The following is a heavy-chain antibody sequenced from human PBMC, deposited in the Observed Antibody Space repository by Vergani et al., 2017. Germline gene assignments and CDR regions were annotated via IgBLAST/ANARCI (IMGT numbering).Heavy chain of an antibody. D-gene: IGHD6-13*01. J-gene: IGHJ4*02. CDR3: ARHENPRPSHSPNYSSSRGGFDY. Sequence: QVQLVQSGAEVKKPGASVKVSCKASGYTFTSYGISWVRQAPGQGLEWMGWISAYNGNTNYAQKLQGRVTMTTDTSTSTAYMELRSLRSDDTAVYYCARHENPRPSHSPNYSSSRGGFDYWGQGTLVTVSS. CDR2: ISAYNGNT. V-gene: IGHV1-18*01. CDR1: GYTFTSYG.